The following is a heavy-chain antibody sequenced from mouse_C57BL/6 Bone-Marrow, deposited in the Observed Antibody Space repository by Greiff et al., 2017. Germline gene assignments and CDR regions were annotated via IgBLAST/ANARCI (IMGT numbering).Heavy chain of an antibody. CDR2: IHPSDSDT. CDR3: ANRGENLSGAWFAY. J-gene: IGHJ3*01. V-gene: IGHV1-74*01. CDR1: GYTFTSYW. D-gene: IGHD1-1*01. Sequence: QVQLQQPRAELVKPGASVKVSCKASGYTFTSYWMHWVKQRPGQGLEWIGRIHPSDSDTNYNQKFKGKATLTVDKSSSTAYMQLSSLTSEDSAVXYCANRGENLSGAWFAYWGQGTLVTVSA.